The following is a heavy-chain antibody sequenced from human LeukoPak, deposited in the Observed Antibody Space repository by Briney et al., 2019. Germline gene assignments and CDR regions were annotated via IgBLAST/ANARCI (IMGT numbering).Heavy chain of an antibody. CDR1: GFTFSSHA. CDR2: VSWDGKIF. CDR3: ARDLSRTYTVDY. V-gene: IGHV3-30*04. Sequence: GGSLRLSCAASGFTFSSHAMHWVRQAPGKGLEWVAFVSWDGKIFSYADFVKGRFTISRDNSRNTLYLHMNSLRTDDTAIYFCARDLSRTYTVDYWGQGTLVTVSS. J-gene: IGHJ4*02. D-gene: IGHD3-16*01.